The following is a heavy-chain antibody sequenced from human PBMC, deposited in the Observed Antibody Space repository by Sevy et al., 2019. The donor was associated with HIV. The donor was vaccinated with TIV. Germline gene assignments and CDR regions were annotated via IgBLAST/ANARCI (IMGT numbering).Heavy chain of an antibody. CDR3: AQTILSSHYYNYGMVV. V-gene: IGHV3-9*01. D-gene: IGHD3-9*01. J-gene: IGHJ6*02. Sequence: GGSLRLSCVASGLNLDNYAIHWVRQAPGRGLEWVSGLSWKTGTIGFADSVKGRFTISRDNAKNSLYLQMNSLRPEDTALYYCAQTILSSHYYNYGMVVWGQGTTVTVSS. CDR2: LSWKTGTI. CDR1: GLNLDNYA.